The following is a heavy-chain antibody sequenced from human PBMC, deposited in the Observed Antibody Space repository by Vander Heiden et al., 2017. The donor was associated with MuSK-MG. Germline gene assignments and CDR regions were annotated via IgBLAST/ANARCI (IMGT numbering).Heavy chain of an antibody. CDR1: GFTFSCSA. CDR2: ISGSGGST. Sequence: VQLLELWGGWVQPGGSLGFPCAASGFTFSCSASSWVRQAPGKGLEWVSAISGSGGSTYYADSVKGRFTISRDNSKNTLYLQMNSLRAEDTAVYYCAKGSSMTTVTTFNYWGQGTLVTVSS. J-gene: IGHJ4*02. V-gene: IGHV3-23*01. D-gene: IGHD4-17*01. CDR3: AKGSSMTTVTTFNY.